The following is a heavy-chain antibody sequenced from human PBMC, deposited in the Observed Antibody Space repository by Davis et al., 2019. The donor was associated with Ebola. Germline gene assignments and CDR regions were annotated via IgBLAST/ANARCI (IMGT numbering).Heavy chain of an antibody. D-gene: IGHD1-26*01. CDR3: AKAGHCGNYCSFDS. Sequence: GESLKISCAASGFTFSSYSMNWVRQAPGKGLEWLSYISSSSLTTYSADSVKGRFTVSRDNAKNTLYLQMNSLRAEDTAVYYCAKAGHCGNYCSFDSWGQGTLVTVSS. CDR2: ISSSSLTT. CDR1: GFTFSSYS. J-gene: IGHJ4*02. V-gene: IGHV3-48*01.